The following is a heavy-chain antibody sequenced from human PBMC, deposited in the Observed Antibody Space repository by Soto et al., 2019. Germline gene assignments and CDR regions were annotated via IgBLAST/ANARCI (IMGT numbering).Heavy chain of an antibody. Sequence: ASVKVSCKASGYSFISHYIHWVRQAPGQGLEWMGFINPSGGSATLAQKFQGRVTMTRDTSTSTVYMELTILRSEDAAVYYCARDYLSSKSSLSYFDFWGQGTLVTVSS. CDR2: INPSGGSA. V-gene: IGHV1-46*01. CDR3: ARDYLSSKSSLSYFDF. J-gene: IGHJ4*02. CDR1: GYSFISHY. D-gene: IGHD2-2*01.